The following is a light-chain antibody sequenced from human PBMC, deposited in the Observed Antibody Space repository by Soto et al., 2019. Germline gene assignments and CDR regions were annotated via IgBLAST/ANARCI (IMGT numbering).Light chain of an antibody. Sequence: DIQMTQSPSTLSASVGDRVTITCRASQSINNWLAWYQQKPGKAPKLLIYKASSLESGVPSRFSGSGSGTEFTLTISSLQPDDFATYHCQQYNSYTLTFGGGTKVEIK. J-gene: IGKJ4*01. CDR3: QQYNSYTLT. CDR2: KAS. V-gene: IGKV1-5*03. CDR1: QSINNW.